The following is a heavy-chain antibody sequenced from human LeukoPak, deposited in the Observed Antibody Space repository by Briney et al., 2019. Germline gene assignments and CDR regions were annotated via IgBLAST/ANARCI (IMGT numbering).Heavy chain of an antibody. Sequence: ASVKVSCKASGGTFSSYAISWVRQAPGQGLEWMGRIIPILGIANYAQKFQGRVTITADKSTSTAYMEPSSLRSEDTAVYYCARGGDGGSYWELDYWGQGTLVTVSS. CDR3: ARGGDGGSYWELDY. J-gene: IGHJ4*02. CDR1: GGTFSSYA. V-gene: IGHV1-69*04. D-gene: IGHD1-26*01. CDR2: IIPILGIA.